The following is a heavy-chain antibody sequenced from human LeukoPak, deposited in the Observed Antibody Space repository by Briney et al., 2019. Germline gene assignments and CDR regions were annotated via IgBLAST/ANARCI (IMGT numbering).Heavy chain of an antibody. CDR1: GYTFTSYD. CDR2: MNPNSGNT. J-gene: IGHJ4*02. V-gene: IGHV1-8*03. Sequence: GASVKVSCKASGYTFTSYDINWVRQATGQGLEWMGWMNPNSGNTGYAQKFQGRVTITRNTSISTAYMELSSLRSEDTAVYYCARAPYSSSWYVDYWGQGTLVTVSS. D-gene: IGHD6-13*01. CDR3: ARAPYSSSWYVDY.